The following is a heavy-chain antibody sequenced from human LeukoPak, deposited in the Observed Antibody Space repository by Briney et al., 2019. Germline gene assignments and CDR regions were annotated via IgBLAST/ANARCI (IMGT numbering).Heavy chain of an antibody. CDR3: QTYYYDTSGYYYIDQ. CDR1: GFTFSSYG. V-gene: IGHV3-33*01. CDR2: IWYDGSNK. Sequence: GGSLRLSCAASGFTFSSYGMHWVRQAPGKGLEWVAVIWYDGSNKYYADSVKGRFTISRDNSKNTLYLQMNSLRAEDTAVYYCQTYYYDTSGYYYIDQWGQGTLVTVSS. D-gene: IGHD3-22*01. J-gene: IGHJ4*02.